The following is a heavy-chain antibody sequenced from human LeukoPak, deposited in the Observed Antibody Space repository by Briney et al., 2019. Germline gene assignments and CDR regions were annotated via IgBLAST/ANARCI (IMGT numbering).Heavy chain of an antibody. J-gene: IGHJ1*01. CDR1: GFTFSSYA. CDR3: ARRCSSTSCLQD. Sequence: GGSLRLSCAASGFTFSSYAMHWVRQAPGKGLEWVTIISYDGTNKYYADSVKGRFTISRDNSKNTLFLQMNSLRAEDTAVYYCARRCSSTSCLQDWGQGTLVTVSS. V-gene: IGHV3-30*04. D-gene: IGHD2-2*01. CDR2: ISYDGTNK.